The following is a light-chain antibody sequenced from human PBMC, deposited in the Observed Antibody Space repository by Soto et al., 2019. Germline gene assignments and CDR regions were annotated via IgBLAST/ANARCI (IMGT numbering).Light chain of an antibody. CDR1: QSVLYSSNNKNY. V-gene: IGKV4-1*01. Sequence: DIVMTQSPDSLAVSLGERATINCKSSQSVLYSSNNKNYLAWYQQKPGQPPKLLIYWASTRESGVPDRFSGSGSGKDFTLTISSLQAEDVAVYYCQQYYSTHALTFGGGTKVEIK. J-gene: IGKJ4*01. CDR3: QQYYSTHALT. CDR2: WAS.